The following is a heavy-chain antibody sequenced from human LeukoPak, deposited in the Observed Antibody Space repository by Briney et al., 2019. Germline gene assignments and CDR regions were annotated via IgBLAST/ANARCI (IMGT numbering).Heavy chain of an antibody. Sequence: GGSLRLSCAASGFTFSTYGMHWVRQAPGKGLEWVAVISYDGSNKYYADSVKGRFTISRDNSKNTLYLQMNSLRAEDTAVYYCAKALTMVRGVIIGWGQGTLVTVSS. J-gene: IGHJ4*02. CDR1: GFTFSTYG. V-gene: IGHV3-30*18. CDR3: AKALTMVRGVIIG. CDR2: ISYDGSNK. D-gene: IGHD3-10*01.